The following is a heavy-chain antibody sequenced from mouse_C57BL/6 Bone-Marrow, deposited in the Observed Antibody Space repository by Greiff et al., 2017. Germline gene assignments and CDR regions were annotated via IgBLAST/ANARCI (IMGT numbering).Heavy chain of an antibody. CDR1: GYTFTSYW. CDR2: IDPNSGGT. J-gene: IGHJ3*01. Sequence: VQLQQPGAELVKPGASVKLSCKASGYTFTSYWMHWVKQRPGRGLEWIGRIDPNSGGTKYNEKFKSKATLTVDKPSSTAYMQLSSLTSENSAVYYCASAGDYYSNYLAWFAYWGQGTLVTVSA. CDR3: ASAGDYYSNYLAWFAY. V-gene: IGHV1-72*01. D-gene: IGHD2-5*01.